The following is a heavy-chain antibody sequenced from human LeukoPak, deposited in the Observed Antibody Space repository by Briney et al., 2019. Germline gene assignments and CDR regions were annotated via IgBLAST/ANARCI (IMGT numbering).Heavy chain of an antibody. Sequence: GGSLRLSCTASGLTFGDYAMNWFRQAPGQGLEWVGFIRSKAYGGTTEYAASVKGRFTISRDDSKSIVYLQMNSLKTEDTAVYYCTRDHDYGDQSPFDYWGQGTLVTVSS. CDR3: TRDHDYGDQSPFDY. D-gene: IGHD4-17*01. V-gene: IGHV3-49*03. CDR2: IRSKAYGGTT. J-gene: IGHJ4*02. CDR1: GLTFGDYA.